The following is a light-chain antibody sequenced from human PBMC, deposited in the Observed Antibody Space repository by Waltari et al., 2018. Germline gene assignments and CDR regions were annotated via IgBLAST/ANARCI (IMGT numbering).Light chain of an antibody. V-gene: IGLV2-14*03. Sequence: SALTQPASVSGSPGQSITISCTGTSRDIGGYNYVSWYQQHPGKAPKLLIYDVSNRPSGVSNRFSGSKSGNTASLTISGLQAEDEADYYCSSYTSSSAVIFGGGTELTVL. J-gene: IGLJ2*01. CDR2: DVS. CDR1: SRDIGGYNY. CDR3: SSYTSSSAVI.